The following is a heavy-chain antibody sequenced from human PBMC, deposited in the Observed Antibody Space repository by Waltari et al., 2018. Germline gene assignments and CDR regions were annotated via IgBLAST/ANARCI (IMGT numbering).Heavy chain of an antibody. D-gene: IGHD3-3*01. Sequence: QVQLQESGPGLVKPSETLSLTCTVSGGSISSYYWSWIRQPAGKGLELIGRIYTSGSTNYNPSLKSRVTMSVDTSKNQFSLKLSSVTAADTAVYYCARDYDFWSGTRAFDIWGQGTMVTVSS. V-gene: IGHV4-4*07. CDR1: GGSISSYY. J-gene: IGHJ3*02. CDR2: IYTSGST. CDR3: ARDYDFWSGTRAFDI.